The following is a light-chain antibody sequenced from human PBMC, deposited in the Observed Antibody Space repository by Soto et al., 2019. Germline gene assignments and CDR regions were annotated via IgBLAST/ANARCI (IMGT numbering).Light chain of an antibody. CDR1: QVIGKF. CDR3: QQSYSPPPIN. V-gene: IGKV1-39*01. Sequence: DIQITHSPSSLSASVGDRVTITFLASQVIGKFLNWYQQKPGKAPTLLIYAASSLQSGVPSRLSGSGSGTDFSLTISTMQREDFATYYCQQSYSPPPINFGQGTRLEIK. J-gene: IGKJ5*01. CDR2: AAS.